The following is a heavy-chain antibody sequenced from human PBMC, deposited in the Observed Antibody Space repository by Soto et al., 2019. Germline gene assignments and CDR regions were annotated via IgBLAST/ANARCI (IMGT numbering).Heavy chain of an antibody. J-gene: IGHJ4*02. D-gene: IGHD6-13*01. V-gene: IGHV3-23*01. CDR2: ISGSGAST. CDR1: AFTFTNYA. CDR3: ASHPTAGQLGALYY. Sequence: GALRLSCAASAFTFTNYAMSWVRQAPGKGLEWVSAISGSGASTYYADFVKGRFTISRDNSKNTLYLQMNSLRAEDTAVYYCASHPTAGQLGALYYWGQGTLVTVSS.